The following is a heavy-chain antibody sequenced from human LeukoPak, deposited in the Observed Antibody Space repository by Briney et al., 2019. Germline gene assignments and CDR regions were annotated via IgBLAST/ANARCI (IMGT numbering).Heavy chain of an antibody. J-gene: IGHJ4*02. D-gene: IGHD3-10*01. CDR1: GDSVSSYY. CDR2: MYNSGST. V-gene: IGHV4-59*02. Sequence: SETLSLTCTVSGDSVSSYYWSWIWQPPGEGLEWIAYMYNSGSTNYNPSLKSRVTISVDASKNQLSLKLSSVTAADTAVYYCARESHYYGSGSYYKPFDYWGQGTLVTVSS. CDR3: ARESHYYGSGSYYKPFDY.